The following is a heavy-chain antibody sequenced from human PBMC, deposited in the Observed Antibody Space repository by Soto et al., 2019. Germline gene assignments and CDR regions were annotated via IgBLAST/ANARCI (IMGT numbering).Heavy chain of an antibody. D-gene: IGHD3-3*01. J-gene: IGHJ3*02. V-gene: IGHV4-59*01. CDR2: IYYSGST. Sequence: SESLSLTCTVSGGSSSSYYWIWIRQPPGRGLDWIGYIYYSGSTDYNPSLKSRVTISVDTSKNQFSLKLSSVTAADTSVYYCARGVLRFSGDAFDIWGQGTMVTVSS. CDR1: GGSSSSYY. CDR3: ARGVLRFSGDAFDI.